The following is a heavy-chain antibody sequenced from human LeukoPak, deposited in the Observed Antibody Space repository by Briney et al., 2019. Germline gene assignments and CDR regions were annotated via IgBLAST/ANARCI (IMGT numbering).Heavy chain of an antibody. V-gene: IGHV4-30-2*01. CDR2: FYYGGNT. J-gene: IGHJ4*02. Sequence: SETLSLTCAVSGVSMANSGYSWHWVRQPPGKGLEYIGFFYYGGNTYYNPSLKGRVTMSLDTSKRHFSLKVTSVTAADTAVYYCARGVRHRTGTYPNYWGQGALVTVSS. D-gene: IGHD1-7*01. CDR1: GVSMANSGYS. CDR3: ARGVRHRTGTYPNY.